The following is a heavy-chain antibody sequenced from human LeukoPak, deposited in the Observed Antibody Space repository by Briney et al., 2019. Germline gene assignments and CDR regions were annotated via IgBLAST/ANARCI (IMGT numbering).Heavy chain of an antibody. CDR2: ISSSGSTI. CDR1: GFTFSSYE. J-gene: IGHJ4*02. V-gene: IGHV3-48*03. D-gene: IGHD3-10*01. CDR3: ARDWGIDGEISSGDY. Sequence: GGSLRLSCAASGFTFSSYEMNWVRQAPGKGLEWVSYISSSGSTIYYADSVKGRFTISRDNAKNSLYLQMDSLRAEDTAVYYCARDWGIDGEISSGDYWGQGTLVTVSS.